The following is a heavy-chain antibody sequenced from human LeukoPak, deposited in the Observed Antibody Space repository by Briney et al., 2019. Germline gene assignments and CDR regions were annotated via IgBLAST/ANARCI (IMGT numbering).Heavy chain of an antibody. D-gene: IGHD1-26*01. CDR2: INADGSGT. J-gene: IGHJ3*02. CDR1: DFTFTSYW. CDR3: ARGGSPPEALGDTFDI. V-gene: IGHV3-74*01. Sequence: GESLRLSCAASDFTFTSYWIHWVREAPGKGLGWVSRINADGSGTTYADSVKGRFTVSRDNAKNTLSLQMNSLRAEDTAVYYCARGGSPPEALGDTFDIWGQGTMVTVSS.